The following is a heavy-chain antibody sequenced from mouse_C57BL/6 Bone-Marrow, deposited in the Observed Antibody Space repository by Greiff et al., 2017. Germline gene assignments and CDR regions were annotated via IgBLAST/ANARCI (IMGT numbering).Heavy chain of an antibody. CDR3: ARSTVVAHWYFDV. D-gene: IGHD1-1*01. CDR1: GYTFTSYG. Sequence: VMLVESGAELARPGASVKLSCKASGYTFTSYGISWVKQRTGQGLEWIGEIYPRSGNTYYNEKFKGKATLTADKSSSTAYMELRSLTSEDSAVYFCARSTVVAHWYFDVWGTGTTVTVSS. V-gene: IGHV1-81*01. J-gene: IGHJ1*03. CDR2: IYPRSGNT.